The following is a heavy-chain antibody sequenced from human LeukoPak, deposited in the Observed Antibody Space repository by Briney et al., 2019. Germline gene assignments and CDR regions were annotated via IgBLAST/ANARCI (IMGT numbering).Heavy chain of an antibody. CDR2: INAGNGNT. J-gene: IGHJ5*02. D-gene: IGHD1-26*01. CDR3: AREWELERYNWFDP. V-gene: IGHV1-3*01. Sequence: ASVNVSCKASGYTFTSYAMHWVRQAPGQRLEWMGWINAGNGNTKYSQKFQGRVTITRDTSASTAYMELSSLRSEDTAVYYCAREWELERYNWFDPWGQGTLVTVSS. CDR1: GYTFTSYA.